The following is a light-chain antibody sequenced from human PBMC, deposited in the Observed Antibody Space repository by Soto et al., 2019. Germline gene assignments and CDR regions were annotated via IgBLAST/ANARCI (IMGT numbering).Light chain of an antibody. CDR1: QSVSSNF. J-gene: IGKJ1*01. Sequence: IVLTQSPGTLSLSPGERTTLSCRASQSVSSNFLDWYQQKPGQAPRLLIYGASSRATGIPDRFSGSGSGTDFTLTISRLEPKDFAVYYCQQYETSPRTFGQGTKVEI. CDR2: GAS. V-gene: IGKV3-20*01. CDR3: QQYETSPRT.